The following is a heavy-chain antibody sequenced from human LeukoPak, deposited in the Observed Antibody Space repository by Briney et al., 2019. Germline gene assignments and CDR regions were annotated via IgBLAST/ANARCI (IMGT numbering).Heavy chain of an antibody. CDR1: GYTFTSYD. CDR2: INPNSAQT. Sequence: ASVKVSCKPSGYTFTSYDIHWVRQAGGHALEWVGGINPNSAQTGHAQKFRARSTMTRDTSMNTAYMERSGRTSEDTAIYYCARGPALHSKWVGGRWFDRGGEGTL. D-gene: IGHD3-16*01. V-gene: IGHV1-8*01. J-gene: IGHJ5*02. CDR3: ARGPALHSKWVGGRWFDR.